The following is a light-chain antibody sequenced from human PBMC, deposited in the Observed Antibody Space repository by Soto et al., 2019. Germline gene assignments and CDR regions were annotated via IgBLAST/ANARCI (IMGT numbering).Light chain of an antibody. V-gene: IGLV2-8*01. J-gene: IGLJ2*01. CDR1: SSDVGNYNF. Sequence: QSALTQPPSASGSPGQSVTISCTGTSSDVGNYNFVSWYRQHPGKAPKLIIYEVTKRPSGVPDRFSGSKSGNTASLTVSGLQADDEADYYRSSYAGNNNMVFGGGTKLTVL. CDR2: EVT. CDR3: SSYAGNNNMV.